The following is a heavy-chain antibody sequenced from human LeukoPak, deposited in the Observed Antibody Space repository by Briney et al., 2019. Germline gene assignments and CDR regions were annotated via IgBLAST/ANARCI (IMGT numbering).Heavy chain of an antibody. CDR2: INPSGGST. CDR1: GYIFTSYY. CDR3: ARDHVDQRSFDP. Sequence: ASVEVSCKAFGYIFTSYYTHWVRQAPGQGLEWMGIINPSGGSTSYAQKFQGRVTMTRDTSTSTVYMELSSLRSEDTAVYYCARDHVDQRSFDPWGQGTLVTVSS. J-gene: IGHJ5*02. D-gene: IGHD2-2*01. V-gene: IGHV1-46*01.